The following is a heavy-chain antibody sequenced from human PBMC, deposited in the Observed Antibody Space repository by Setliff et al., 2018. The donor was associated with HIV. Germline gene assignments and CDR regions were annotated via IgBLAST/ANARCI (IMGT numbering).Heavy chain of an antibody. CDR3: AKGETSAYFEYFQN. D-gene: IGHD3-22*01. CDR2: IRYDGSNK. CDR1: GFTFSSYG. V-gene: IGHV3-30*02. Sequence: PGGSLRLSCAASGFTFSSYGMHWVRQAPGKGLEWVAFIRYDGSNKYYADSVKGRFTISRDNSKNTLYLQVNGLRAEDTAVYYCAKGETSAYFEYFQNWGQGTLVTVSS. J-gene: IGHJ1*01.